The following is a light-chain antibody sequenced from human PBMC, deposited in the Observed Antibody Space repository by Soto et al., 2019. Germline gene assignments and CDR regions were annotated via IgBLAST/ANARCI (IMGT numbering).Light chain of an antibody. CDR3: QQRSKWPLT. CDR2: DAS. V-gene: IGKV3-11*01. CDR1: QSVSSY. Sequence: EIVLTQSPATLSLSPGERATLSCRASQSVSSYLAWYQQKPGQAPRLLIYDASNRATGIPARFSGSGSGTDFTLTISSLEPEDFAAYCCQQRSKWPLTFGGGTKVEIK. J-gene: IGKJ4*01.